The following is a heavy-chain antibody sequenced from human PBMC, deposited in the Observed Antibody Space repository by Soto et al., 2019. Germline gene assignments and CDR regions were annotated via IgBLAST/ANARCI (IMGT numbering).Heavy chain of an antibody. CDR2: ISSSGSTI. V-gene: IGHV3-11*01. J-gene: IGHJ4*02. CDR3: AITPRPSRTGLGFDY. Sequence: QVQLVESGGGLVKPGGSLRLSCAASGFIFSDYYMSWIRQAPGKGLEWVSYISSSGSTIYYADSVKGRFTISRDNAKNLLYLQKNSLRAEDTAVYYCAITPRPSRTGLGFDYWGQGTLVTVSS. CDR1: GFIFSDYY. D-gene: IGHD6-13*01.